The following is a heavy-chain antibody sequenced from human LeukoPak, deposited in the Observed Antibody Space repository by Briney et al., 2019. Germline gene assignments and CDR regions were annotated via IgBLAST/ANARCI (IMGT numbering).Heavy chain of an antibody. CDR2: INWNGGST. CDR3: ARVKRVENDY. Sequence: GGSLRLSCAASGITIRTYAMSWVRQAPGKGLEWVSGINWNGGSTGYADSVKGRFTISRDNAKNSLYLQMNSLRAEDTALYYCARVKRVENDYWGQGTLVTVSS. J-gene: IGHJ4*02. V-gene: IGHV3-20*04. CDR1: GITIRTYA. D-gene: IGHD5-24*01.